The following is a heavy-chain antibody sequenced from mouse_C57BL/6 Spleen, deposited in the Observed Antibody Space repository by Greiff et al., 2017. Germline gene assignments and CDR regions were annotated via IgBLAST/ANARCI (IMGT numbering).Heavy chain of an antibody. J-gene: IGHJ4*01. Sequence: QVQLQQPGAELVRPGASVKMSCKASGYNFNSYWITWVKQRPGHGLEWIGDIYPGSGSTNYNEKVKSKATLTVSTSSSTAYMQLSSLTSEVSAVYYCARTGNYDEVAMDYGGQGTSVTVSS. CDR1: GYNFNSYW. CDR3: ARTGNYDEVAMDY. D-gene: IGHD2-1*01. V-gene: IGHV1-55*01. CDR2: IYPGSGST.